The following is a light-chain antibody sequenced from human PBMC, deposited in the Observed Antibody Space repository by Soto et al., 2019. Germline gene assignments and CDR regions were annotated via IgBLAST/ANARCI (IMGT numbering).Light chain of an antibody. V-gene: IGKV3-15*01. Sequence: EIVMTQSPATLSVSPGQRATLSCTASHYVYTNVAWFQQRRGQAPRLLIYRASTRATGTPARFSGSGSGTEFTRTITSLQSEDFALYYCQQYHNLWTFGQWTEVEIK. CDR3: QQYHNLWT. CDR1: HYVYTN. CDR2: RAS. J-gene: IGKJ1*01.